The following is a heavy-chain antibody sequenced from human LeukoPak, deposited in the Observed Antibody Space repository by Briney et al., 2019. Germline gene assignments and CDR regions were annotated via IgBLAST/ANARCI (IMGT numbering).Heavy chain of an antibody. V-gene: IGHV3-74*01. CDR2: IKGDGSYI. CDR1: GFSFSSYW. J-gene: IGHJ4*02. CDR3: AKRNNFDY. Sequence: GGSLRLPCAASGFSFSSYWMHWVRQAPGKGLVWVSRIKGDGSYITYADSVKGRFTISRDNARNTLYLQMNSLRADDTAVYYCAKRNNFDYWGQGTLVTVSS.